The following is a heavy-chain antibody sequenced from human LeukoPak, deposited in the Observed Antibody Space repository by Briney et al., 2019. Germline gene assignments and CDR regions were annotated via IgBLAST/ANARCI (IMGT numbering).Heavy chain of an antibody. CDR2: ISYDGSNK. V-gene: IGHV3-30*18. Sequence: GGSLRLSCAASGFTFSSYGMHWVRQATSKGLECVAVISYDGSNKYYADSVKGRFTISRDNSKNTLYLQMNSLRAEDTAVYYCAKDSTTVTTSMGEAFDIWGQGTMVTVSS. CDR3: AKDSTTVTTSMGEAFDI. CDR1: GFTFSSYG. D-gene: IGHD4-17*01. J-gene: IGHJ3*02.